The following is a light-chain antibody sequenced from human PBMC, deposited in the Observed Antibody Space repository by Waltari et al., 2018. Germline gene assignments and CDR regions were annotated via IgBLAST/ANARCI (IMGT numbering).Light chain of an antibody. Sequence: EIVLTQSPGTLSLSLGERATLSCRASQSVSRALAWYQQKPGQAPRLLIYGASTRATGIADRFSGSGAGRDFSLTISRLEPDDFAVYYCQHYLRVPVTFGQGTTVEI. CDR1: QSVSRA. CDR2: GAS. J-gene: IGKJ1*01. V-gene: IGKV3-20*01. CDR3: QHYLRVPVT.